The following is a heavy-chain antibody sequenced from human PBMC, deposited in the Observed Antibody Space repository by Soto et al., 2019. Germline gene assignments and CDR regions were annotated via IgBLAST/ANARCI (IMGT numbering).Heavy chain of an antibody. CDR2: INWNGGST. CDR3: ARVALLAVHFED. Sequence: EVQLVESGGGVSRPGGSLRLSCAASGFTFEDHAMSWVRQAPGKGLEWVSGINWNGGSTVYAASVKGRFTISRDNAKNSLFLEVKSVRAEDMALYFCARVALLAVHFEDWGQGTRVTVSS. J-gene: IGHJ4*02. CDR1: GFTFEDHA. V-gene: IGHV3-20*04. D-gene: IGHD5-12*01.